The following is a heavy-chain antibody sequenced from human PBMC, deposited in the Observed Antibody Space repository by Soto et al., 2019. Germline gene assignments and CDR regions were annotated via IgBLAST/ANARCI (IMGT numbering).Heavy chain of an antibody. V-gene: IGHV3-13*01. D-gene: IGHD3-10*01. J-gene: IGHJ6*03. CDR1: GFTFSDFD. CDR2: IVTAGDA. Sequence: GGSLRLSCAASGFTFSDFDMHWVRQATGKGLEWVSGIVTAGDAYYPGSVKGRFTISRENAKNSLYLHMNSLRDGDTAVYYCARVARGTAHGSGSYFNYYYYLDVWGKGTTVTVSS. CDR3: ARVARGTAHGSGSYFNYYYYLDV.